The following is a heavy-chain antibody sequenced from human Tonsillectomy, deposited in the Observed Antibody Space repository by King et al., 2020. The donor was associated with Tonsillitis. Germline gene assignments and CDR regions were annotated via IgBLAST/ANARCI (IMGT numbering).Heavy chain of an antibody. CDR3: SRAYSSSWFDY. V-gene: IGHV3-23*04. J-gene: IGHJ4*02. CDR2: MSGSSGST. Sequence: VQLVESGGGLVQPGGSLRLSCVASGFTFSNYAMSGVRQGPGKGLEWVSGMSGSSGSTYYTDSVKGRFTISRDNSKNTLYLQMDSLRAEDTAVYYCSRAYSSSWFDYWGQGTLVTVSS. CDR1: GFTFSNYA. D-gene: IGHD6-13*01.